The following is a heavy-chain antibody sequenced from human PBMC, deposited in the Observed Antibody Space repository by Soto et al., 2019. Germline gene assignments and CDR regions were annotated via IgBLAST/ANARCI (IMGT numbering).Heavy chain of an antibody. Sequence: QVQLQESGPGLVKPSGTLSLTCAVSGGSISSSNWWSWVRQHQGKGLVWIGEIYHCGSTNHNPSLKSRVTISVDKSKYQFSLKLSSVTAADTAVYYCARVSGSYYYGMDVWGQGPTVTVSS. J-gene: IGHJ6*02. CDR3: ARVSGSYYYGMDV. CDR1: GGSISSSNW. D-gene: IGHD1-26*01. V-gene: IGHV4-4*02. CDR2: IYHCGST.